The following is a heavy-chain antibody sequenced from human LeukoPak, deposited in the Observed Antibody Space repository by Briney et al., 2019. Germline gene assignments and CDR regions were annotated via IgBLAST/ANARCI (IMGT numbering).Heavy chain of an antibody. Sequence: SETLSLTCTVSGGSIGSSSYYWGWIRQPPGKGLEWIGSIYYSGSTYYNPSLKSRVTISVDTSKNQFSLKLSSVTAADTAVYYCARTYYYDSSGPYYWGQGTLVTVSS. V-gene: IGHV4-39*07. CDR2: IYYSGST. J-gene: IGHJ4*02. CDR1: GGSIGSSSYY. D-gene: IGHD3-22*01. CDR3: ARTYYYDSSGPYY.